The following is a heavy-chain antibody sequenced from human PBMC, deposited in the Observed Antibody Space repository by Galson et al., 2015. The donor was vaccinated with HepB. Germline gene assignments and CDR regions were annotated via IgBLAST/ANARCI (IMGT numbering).Heavy chain of an antibody. CDR2: ISAYNGNT. CDR1: GYTFTSYG. V-gene: IGHV1-18*01. Sequence: SVKVSCKASGYTFTSYGISWVRQAPGQGLEWMGWISAYNGNTNYAQKLQGRVTMTTDTSTSTAYMELRSLRSDDTAVYYCAVERRTDYYYYGMDVWGQGTTVTVSS. J-gene: IGHJ6*02. CDR3: AVERRTDYYYYGMDV.